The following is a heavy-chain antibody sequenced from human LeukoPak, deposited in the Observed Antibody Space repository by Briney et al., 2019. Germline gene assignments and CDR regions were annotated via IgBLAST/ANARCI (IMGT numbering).Heavy chain of an antibody. CDR2: IYYSGST. V-gene: IGHV4-39*01. CDR3: ARRRLIGSGSFKPNDYYFDY. Sequence: SETLSLTCTGSGGSISSSSYYWGWIRQPPGKGLEWIGSIYYSGSTYYNPSLKTRVTISVDTSKNQFSLKLSSVTAADTAVYYCARRRLIGSGSFKPNDYYFDYWGQGTLVTVSS. J-gene: IGHJ4*02. CDR1: GGSISSSSYY. D-gene: IGHD3-10*01.